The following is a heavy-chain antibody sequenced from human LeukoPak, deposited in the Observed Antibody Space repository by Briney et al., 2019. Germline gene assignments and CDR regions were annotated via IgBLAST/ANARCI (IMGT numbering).Heavy chain of an antibody. J-gene: IGHJ4*02. D-gene: IGHD3-9*01. CDR2: INHSGST. Sequence: SETLSLTCAVYGGSFSGYYWSWIRQPPGKGLEWIGEINHSGSTNYNPSLKSRVTISADTSKNQFSLKLSSVTAADTAVYYCARGLRYSYWGQGTLVTVSS. CDR3: ARGLRYSY. V-gene: IGHV4-34*01. CDR1: GGSFSGYY.